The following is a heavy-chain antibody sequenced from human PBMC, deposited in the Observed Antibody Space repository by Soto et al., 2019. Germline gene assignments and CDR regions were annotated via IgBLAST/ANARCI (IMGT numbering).Heavy chain of an antibody. CDR2: IWYDGSNK. V-gene: IGHV3-33*01. CDR3: ARGATYYDFWSGYPDFDY. Sequence: GGSLRLSCAASGFTFSSYGMHWVRQAPGKGLEWVAVIWYDGSNKYYADSVKGRFTISRDNSKNTLYLQMNSLRAEDTAVYYCARGATYYDFWSGYPDFDYWGQGTLVTVSS. D-gene: IGHD3-3*01. CDR1: GFTFSSYG. J-gene: IGHJ4*02.